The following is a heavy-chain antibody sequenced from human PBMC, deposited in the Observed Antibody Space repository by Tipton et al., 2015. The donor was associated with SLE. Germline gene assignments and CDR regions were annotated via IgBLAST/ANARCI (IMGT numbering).Heavy chain of an antibody. CDR1: GFTFSDYY. J-gene: IGHJ4*02. Sequence: SLRLSCAASGFTFSDYYMSWIRQAPGKGLEWVSYISSSGSTIYYADSVKGRFTISRDNAKNTLYLQMNSLRAEDTAVYYCAKERKLPGIDSSGWYYWGQGTLVTVSS. V-gene: IGHV3-11*01. D-gene: IGHD6-19*01. CDR2: ISSSGSTI. CDR3: AKERKLPGIDSSGWYY.